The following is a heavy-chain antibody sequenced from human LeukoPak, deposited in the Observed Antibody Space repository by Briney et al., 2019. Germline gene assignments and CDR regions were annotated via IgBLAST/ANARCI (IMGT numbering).Heavy chain of an antibody. D-gene: IGHD2-2*01. CDR1: GGSISSSNW. Sequence: SETLSLTCAVSGGSISSSNWWSWVRQPPGKGLEWIGEIYHSGSTNYNPSLKSRVTISVDKSKNQFSLKLSSVTAADTAVYYCARVPAAMTKVRFNAFYICGQGTMVTVSS. CDR3: ARVPAAMTKVRFNAFYI. V-gene: IGHV4-4*02. CDR2: IYHSGST. J-gene: IGHJ3*02.